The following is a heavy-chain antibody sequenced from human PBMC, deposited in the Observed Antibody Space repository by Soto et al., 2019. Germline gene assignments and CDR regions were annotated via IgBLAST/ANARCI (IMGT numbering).Heavy chain of an antibody. D-gene: IGHD2-21*01. Sequence: SVKVSCKASGGTFSSYTISWVRQAPGQGLEWMGRIIPILGIANYAQKFQGRVTITADKSTSTAYMELSSLRSEDTAVYYCARDWEGVVVNDAFDIWGQGTMVTVSS. CDR1: GGTFSSYT. CDR3: ARDWEGVVVNDAFDI. V-gene: IGHV1-69*04. CDR2: IIPILGIA. J-gene: IGHJ3*02.